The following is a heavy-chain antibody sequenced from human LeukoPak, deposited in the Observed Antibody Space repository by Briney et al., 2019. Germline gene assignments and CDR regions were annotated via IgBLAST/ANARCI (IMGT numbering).Heavy chain of an antibody. CDR3: ARGRVGALDY. V-gene: IGHV1-8*02. Sequence: ASVKVSCKASGYTFTSSSINWVRQAPGQGLEWMGWMNPNSGNTDYAQKSQGRITMTRNTSISTAYMELSSLRSEDTAVYYCARGRVGALDYWGQGTLVTVSS. CDR1: GYTFTSSS. D-gene: IGHD1-26*01. J-gene: IGHJ4*02. CDR2: MNPNSGNT.